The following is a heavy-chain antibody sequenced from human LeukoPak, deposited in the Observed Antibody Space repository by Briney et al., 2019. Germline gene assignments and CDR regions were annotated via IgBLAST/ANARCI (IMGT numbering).Heavy chain of an antibody. J-gene: IGHJ2*01. Sequence: ASVKVSCKASGYTFTIYAMHWVRQAPGQRLEWMGWINAGNGNTKYSQKFQGRVTITRDTSASTAYMELSSLRSEDTAVYYCARAGPTADSYFDLWGRGTLVTVSS. CDR1: GYTFTIYA. V-gene: IGHV1-3*01. CDR2: INAGNGNT. CDR3: ARAGPTADSYFDL.